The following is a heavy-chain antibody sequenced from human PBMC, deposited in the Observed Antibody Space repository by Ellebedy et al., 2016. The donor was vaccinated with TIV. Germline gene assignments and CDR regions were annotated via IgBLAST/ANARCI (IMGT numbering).Heavy chain of an antibody. J-gene: IGHJ6*02. Sequence: GESLKISCKASGYSFSTYWITWVRQMPGKGLEWMGKIDPTDSYTNYSPSFQGLVTISADESASTAYLQWPSLKASDSATYDCSRHRGDGMDVWGQGTTVTVSS. D-gene: IGHD3-10*01. CDR1: GYSFSTYW. V-gene: IGHV5-10-1*01. CDR3: SRHRGDGMDV. CDR2: IDPTDSYT.